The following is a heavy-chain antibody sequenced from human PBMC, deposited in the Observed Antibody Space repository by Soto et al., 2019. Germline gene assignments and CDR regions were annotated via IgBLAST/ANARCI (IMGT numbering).Heavy chain of an antibody. D-gene: IGHD3-10*01. J-gene: IGHJ4*02. V-gene: IGHV3-43*01. Sequence: EVQLVESGGVVIHPGGSLRLSCAVSGFTFTDYTMYWVRQAPGKGLEWVSLITWGGSRTSYAASVMGRFTVSRDNSKNYLFLQMSSLRSEDSAMYYCAKRIFHYASGGAALIDYWGQGTLVTVSS. CDR3: AKRIFHYASGGAALIDY. CDR2: ITWGGSRT. CDR1: GFTFTDYT.